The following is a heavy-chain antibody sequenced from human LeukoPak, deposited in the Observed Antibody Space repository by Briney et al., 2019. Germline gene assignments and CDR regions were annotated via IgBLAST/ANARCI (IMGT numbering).Heavy chain of an antibody. Sequence: PGGSLRLSCAASGFTFSDYYMTWIRQAPGKGLEWISYISGSGNAIYYADSVKGRFTMSRDNAKNSLYLQMNSLRADDTAVYYCARGRQRLPKVYDFWGQGTLVTVSS. CDR3: ARGRQRLPKVYDF. V-gene: IGHV3-11*04. CDR2: ISGSGNAI. J-gene: IGHJ4*02. CDR1: GFTFSDYY. D-gene: IGHD6-25*01.